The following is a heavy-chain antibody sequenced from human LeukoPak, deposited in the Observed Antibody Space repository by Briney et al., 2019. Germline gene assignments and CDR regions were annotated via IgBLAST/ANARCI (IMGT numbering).Heavy chain of an antibody. J-gene: IGHJ4*02. CDR3: ARDTSGWHSNAFDS. D-gene: IGHD6-19*01. Sequence: SETLSLTCTVSGGSISGYYWSWIRQPAGKGLEWIGRIYSSGSTNRNPSLESRVTMSVDTSKNQFSLRLSSVTAADTAIYYCARDTSGWHSNAFDSWDQGTLVTVSS. CDR1: GGSISGYY. CDR2: IYSSGST. V-gene: IGHV4-4*07.